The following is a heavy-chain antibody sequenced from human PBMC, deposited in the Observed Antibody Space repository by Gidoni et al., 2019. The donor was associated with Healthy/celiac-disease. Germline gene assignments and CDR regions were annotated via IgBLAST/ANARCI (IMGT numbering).Heavy chain of an antibody. CDR1: GFTFTSSA. D-gene: IGHD3-3*01. J-gene: IGHJ6*02. CDR2: IVVGSGNT. CDR3: AAQGGRFLGGMDV. Sequence: QMQLVQSGPEVKKPGTSVKVSCKASGFTFTSSAVQWVRQARGQRLEWIGWIVVGSGNTNYAQKFQERVTITRDMSTSTAYMELSSLRSEDTAVYYCAAQGGRFLGGMDVWGQGTTVTVSS. V-gene: IGHV1-58*01.